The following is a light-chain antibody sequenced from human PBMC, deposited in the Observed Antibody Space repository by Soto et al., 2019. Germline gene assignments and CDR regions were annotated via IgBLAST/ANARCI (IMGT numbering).Light chain of an antibody. CDR2: GAS. CDR1: QSVTSSY. V-gene: IGKV3-20*01. CDR3: QQYNNWPRT. Sequence: EIVLTQSPGTLSLSPGERATLSCRASQSVTSSYLAWYQLKPGQAPRLLIYGASSRATGIPDRFSGSGSGTEFTLTISSLQSEDFAVYYCQQYNNWPRTFGQGTKVDIK. J-gene: IGKJ1*01.